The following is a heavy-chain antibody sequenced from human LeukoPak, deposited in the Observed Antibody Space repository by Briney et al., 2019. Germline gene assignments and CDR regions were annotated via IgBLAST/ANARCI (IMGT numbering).Heavy chain of an antibody. CDR3: AKDEMFSSAWYFDY. J-gene: IGHJ4*02. CDR1: GFTFSSYG. CDR2: ISYDGSNK. D-gene: IGHD6-19*01. V-gene: IGHV3-30*18. Sequence: PGRSLRLSCAASGFTFSSYGMHWVRQAPGKGLEWVAVISYDGSNKYYADSVKGRFTISGDNSKNTLYLQMNSLRAEDTAVYYCAKDEMFSSAWYFDYWGQGTLVTVSS.